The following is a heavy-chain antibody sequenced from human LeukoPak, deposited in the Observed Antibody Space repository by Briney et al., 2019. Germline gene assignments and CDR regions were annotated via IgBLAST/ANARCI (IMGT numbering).Heavy chain of an antibody. CDR3: ARAEGSGSSFDY. V-gene: IGHV3-21*01. D-gene: IGHD3-10*01. J-gene: IGHJ4*02. CDR1: GFPFRSFS. Sequence: PGGSLRLSCVASGFPFRSFSMNWVRQAPGKGLEWVSSISSSSTYIYYADSVKGRFTISRDNAKNSLYLQMNSLRVEDTAVYYCARAEGSGSSFDYWGQGTLSPSPQ. CDR2: ISSSSTYI.